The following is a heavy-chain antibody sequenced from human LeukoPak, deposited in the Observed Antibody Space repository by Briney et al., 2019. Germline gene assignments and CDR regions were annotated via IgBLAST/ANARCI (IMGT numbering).Heavy chain of an antibody. CDR2: IRYGGTNK. J-gene: IGHJ3*02. D-gene: IGHD2-21*01. Sequence: PGGSLRLSCAASGFTFSRYGMHWVRQAPGKGLEWVAFIRYGGTNKEYAASVKGRFNIYRDNSKNTVYLLMNSLRTEDTAVYYCAKDHTLRAGDRDAFDIWGQGTMVTVSS. CDR1: GFTFSRYG. CDR3: AKDHTLRAGDRDAFDI. V-gene: IGHV3-30*02.